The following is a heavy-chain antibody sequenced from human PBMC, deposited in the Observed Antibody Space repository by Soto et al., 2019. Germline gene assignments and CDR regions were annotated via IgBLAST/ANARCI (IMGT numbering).Heavy chain of an antibody. D-gene: IGHD3-10*01. CDR2: IYYSGST. CDR1: GGSISSYY. Sequence: TLSLTCTVSGGSISSYYWSWIRQPPGKGLEWIGYIYYSGSTNYNPSLKSRVTISVDTSKNQFSLKLSSVTAADTAVYYCARYGSGSYYPKYNWFDPWGQGTLVTVSS. V-gene: IGHV4-59*08. J-gene: IGHJ5*02. CDR3: ARYGSGSYYPKYNWFDP.